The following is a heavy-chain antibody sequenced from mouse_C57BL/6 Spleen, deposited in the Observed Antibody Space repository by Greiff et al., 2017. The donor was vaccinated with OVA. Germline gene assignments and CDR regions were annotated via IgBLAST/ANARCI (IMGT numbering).Heavy chain of an antibody. CDR3: ARGYYGNSDRMDY. Sequence: EVKLMESGGGLVKPGGSLKLSCAASGFTFSSYAMSWVRQTPEKRLEWVATISDGGSYTYYPDNVKGRFTISRDNAKNNLYLQMSHLKSEDTAMYYCARGYYGNSDRMDYWGQGTSVTVSS. CDR2: ISDGGSYT. D-gene: IGHD2-1*01. V-gene: IGHV5-4*03. J-gene: IGHJ4*01. CDR1: GFTFSSYA.